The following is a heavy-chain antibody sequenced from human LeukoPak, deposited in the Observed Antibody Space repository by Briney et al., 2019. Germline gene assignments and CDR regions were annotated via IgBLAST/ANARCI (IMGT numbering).Heavy chain of an antibody. Sequence: GGSLRLSCAASGFTFSSYAMCWVRQAPGKGLGWVSAISGSGSSTYYADSVKGRFTISRDNSKNTLYLQMNSLRAEDTAVYYCARDWGAYYHFFDYWGLGTLVTVSS. J-gene: IGHJ4*02. D-gene: IGHD3-22*01. CDR1: GFTFSSYA. V-gene: IGHV3-23*01. CDR2: ISGSGSST. CDR3: ARDWGAYYHFFDY.